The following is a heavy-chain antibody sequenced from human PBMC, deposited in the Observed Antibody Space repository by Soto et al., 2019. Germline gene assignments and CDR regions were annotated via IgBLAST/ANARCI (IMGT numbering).Heavy chain of an antibody. CDR2: IFYSGST. CDR1: GGSISSYY. Sequence: SETLSPTCTVSGGSISSYYWSWIRQPPGKGLEWIGYIFYSGSTNYNPSLKSRVTISVDTSKNQFSLKLSSVTAADTAVYYCARGPVYYYDSSGSYQFVYCGHGPRVTVSS. V-gene: IGHV4-59*08. J-gene: IGHJ4*01. CDR3: ARGPVYYYDSSGSYQFVY. D-gene: IGHD3-22*01.